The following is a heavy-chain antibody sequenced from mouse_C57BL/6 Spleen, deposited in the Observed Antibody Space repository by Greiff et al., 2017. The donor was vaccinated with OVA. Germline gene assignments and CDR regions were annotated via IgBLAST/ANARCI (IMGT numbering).Heavy chain of an antibody. CDR1: GYSITSGYY. D-gene: IGHD4-1*01. J-gene: IGHJ2*01. V-gene: IGHV3-6*01. CDR3: ARESLGSFDY. Sequence: EVQLQESGPGLVKPSQSLSLTCSVTGYSITSGYYWNWIRQFPGNKLEWMGYISYDGSDNYNPSLKNRISITRDTSKNQFFLKLNSVTTEDTATYYCARESLGSFDYWGQGTTLTVSS. CDR2: ISYDGSD.